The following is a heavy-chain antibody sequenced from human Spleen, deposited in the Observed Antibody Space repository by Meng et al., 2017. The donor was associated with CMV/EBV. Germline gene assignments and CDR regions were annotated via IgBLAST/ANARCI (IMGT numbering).Heavy chain of an antibody. J-gene: IGHJ4*02. CDR3: AARLEEFCRTITCSKVSPLDY. CDR1: GFTFSSYA. CDR2: ISYDGNKK. Sequence: GESLKISCAASGFTFSSYAMHWVRQAPGKGLEWVAVISYDGNKKFYANSVKGRFTISRDNSKNMLYLQMNSLRVEDTAVYYCAARLEEFCRTITCSKVSPLDYWGQGTLVTVSS. V-gene: IGHV3-30*04. D-gene: IGHD2/OR15-2a*01.